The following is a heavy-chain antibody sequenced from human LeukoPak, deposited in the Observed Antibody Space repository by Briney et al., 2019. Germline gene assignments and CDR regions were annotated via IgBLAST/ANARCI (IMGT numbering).Heavy chain of an antibody. Sequence: GGSLRLSCAASGFTFRSYSMNWVRQAPGKGLEWVSSFNSDSNYIYYADSVQGRSTISRDNAKNSLYLQMTSLRAEDTAVYYCAVAYYYGSGDAFDIWGQGTKVTVSS. V-gene: IGHV3-21*01. J-gene: IGHJ3*02. D-gene: IGHD3-10*01. CDR1: GFTFRSYS. CDR3: AVAYYYGSGDAFDI. CDR2: FNSDSNYI.